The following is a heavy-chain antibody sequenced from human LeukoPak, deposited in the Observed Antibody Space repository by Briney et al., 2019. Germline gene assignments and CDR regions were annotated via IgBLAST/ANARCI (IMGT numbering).Heavy chain of an antibody. D-gene: IGHD6-6*01. V-gene: IGHV4-59*12. CDR1: GGSISSYY. CDR3: ARVVGYYYYYMDV. CDR2: IYYSGST. Sequence: SETLSLTCTVSGGSISSYYWSWIRQPPGKGLEWIGYIYYSGSTNYNPSLKSRVTMSVDTSKNQFSLKLSSVTAADTAVYYCARVVGYYYYYMDVWGKGTTVTISS. J-gene: IGHJ6*03.